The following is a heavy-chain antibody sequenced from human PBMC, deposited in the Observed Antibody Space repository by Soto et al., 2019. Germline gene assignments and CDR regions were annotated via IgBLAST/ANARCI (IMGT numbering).Heavy chain of an antibody. CDR1: GYTFSDYA. J-gene: IGHJ2*01. CDR3: VRCYCSVGSCYACWHFDL. Sequence: QVQLVQSGGEVKKPGASVKVSCQASGYTFSDYAISWARQAPGQGLEWMGWISASTRNTDQAQNFQVRVILTLDTSTNTAYMELRSLRSDDTAVYYCVRCYCSVGSCYACWHFDLWGRGTLVTVSS. CDR2: ISASTRNT. V-gene: IGHV1-18*01. D-gene: IGHD2-15*01.